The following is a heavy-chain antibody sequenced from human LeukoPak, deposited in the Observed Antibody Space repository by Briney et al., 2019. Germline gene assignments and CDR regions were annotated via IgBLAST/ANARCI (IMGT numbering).Heavy chain of an antibody. V-gene: IGHV4-34*01. D-gene: IGHD4-17*01. CDR1: GGSFSGYY. J-gene: IGHJ4*02. CDR2: INHSGST. Sequence: NASETLSLTCAVYGGSFSGYYWSWIRQPPGKGLEWIGEINHSGSTNYNPSLKSRVTISVDTSKNRFSLKLTSVTAAHTAVYYCARGKTRYGDYVLWYYWGQGTLVTVSS. CDR3: ARGKTRYGDYVLWYY.